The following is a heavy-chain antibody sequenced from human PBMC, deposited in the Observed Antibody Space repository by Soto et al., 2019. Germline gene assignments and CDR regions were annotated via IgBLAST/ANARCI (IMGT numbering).Heavy chain of an antibody. Sequence: QLQLQESGSGLVKPSQTLSLTCAVSGGSISSGGYSWSWIRQPPGKGLEWIGYIYHSGSTYYNPSLNSRVTISLDRSKKHFSLKLSSVTAAETAVYYCARVMTTVTTLDYWGQGTLVTVSS. J-gene: IGHJ4*02. V-gene: IGHV4-30-2*01. CDR2: IYHSGST. D-gene: IGHD4-17*01. CDR1: GGSISSGGYS. CDR3: ARVMTTVTTLDY.